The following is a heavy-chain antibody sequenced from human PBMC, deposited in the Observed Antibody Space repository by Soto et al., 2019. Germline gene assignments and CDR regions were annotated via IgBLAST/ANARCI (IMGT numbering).Heavy chain of an antibody. Sequence: SETLSLTCTVSGGSISSYYWSWIRQPPGKGLEWIGYIYYSGSTNYNPSLKSRVTISVDTSKNQFSLKLSSVTAADTAVYYCASNKIPKYYDILTGYYDIYYYYYYMDVWGKGTTVTVSS. CDR3: ASNKIPKYYDILTGYYDIYYYYYYMDV. V-gene: IGHV4-59*01. CDR2: IYYSGST. D-gene: IGHD3-9*01. J-gene: IGHJ6*03. CDR1: GGSISSYY.